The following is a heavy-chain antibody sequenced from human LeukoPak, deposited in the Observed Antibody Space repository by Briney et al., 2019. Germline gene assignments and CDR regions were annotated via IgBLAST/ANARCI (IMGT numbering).Heavy chain of an antibody. Sequence: PSGTLSLTCAVSGGSISSSNWWSWVRQPPGKGLEWIGEFYHSGSTNYNPSLKSRATISVDKSKNQFSLKLTSVTAADTAVYYCARHGHHGDHDYWGQGTLVTVSS. CDR1: GGSISSSNW. D-gene: IGHD2-21*02. V-gene: IGHV4-4*02. J-gene: IGHJ4*02. CDR2: FYHSGST. CDR3: ARHGHHGDHDY.